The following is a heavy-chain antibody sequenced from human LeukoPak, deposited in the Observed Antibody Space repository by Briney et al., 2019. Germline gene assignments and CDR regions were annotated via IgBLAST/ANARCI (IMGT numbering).Heavy chain of an antibody. J-gene: IGHJ6*02. CDR2: IYYSGST. D-gene: IGHD2-2*01. Sequence: SETLSLTRTVSGGSVSSGGYYWSWIRQHPGKGLGRIGYIYYSGSTYYNPSLKSRVTISVDTSKNQFSLKLSSVTAADTAVYYCARDIAVPADNYYYYYGMDVWGQGTTVTVSS. CDR3: ARDIAVPADNYYYYYGMDV. V-gene: IGHV4-31*03. CDR1: GGSVSSGGYY.